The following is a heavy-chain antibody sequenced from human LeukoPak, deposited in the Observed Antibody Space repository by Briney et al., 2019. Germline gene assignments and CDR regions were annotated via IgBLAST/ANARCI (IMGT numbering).Heavy chain of an antibody. D-gene: IGHD6-6*01. CDR1: GGSISSSSYY. CDR3: ARYGIAARPTDY. J-gene: IGHJ4*02. Sequence: PSETLSLTCTVSGGSISSSSYYWGWIRQPPGKGLEWIGSIYYSGSTYYNPSLKSRVTISVDTSKNQFSLKLSSATAADTAVYYCARYGIAARPTDYSGQGTLVTVSS. CDR2: IYYSGST. V-gene: IGHV4-39*01.